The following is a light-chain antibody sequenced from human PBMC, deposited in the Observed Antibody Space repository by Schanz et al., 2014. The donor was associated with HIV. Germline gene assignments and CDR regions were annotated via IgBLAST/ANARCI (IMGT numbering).Light chain of an antibody. CDR3: HQSYSSPLT. V-gene: IGKV4-1*01. Sequence: DIVMTQSPDSLAVSLGERATINCKSSQSVLYSSNNKNYLAWYQQKPGQPPKPLIYWASTRESGVPDRFSGXGSGXXFTLTISSLQAEDXAVYYCHQSYSSPLTFGGGTKVEIK. CDR1: QSVLYSSNNKNY. J-gene: IGKJ4*01. CDR2: WAS.